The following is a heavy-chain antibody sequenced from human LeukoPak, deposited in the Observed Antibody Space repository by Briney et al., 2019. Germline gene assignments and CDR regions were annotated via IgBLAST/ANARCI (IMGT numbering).Heavy chain of an antibody. V-gene: IGHV1-18*01. CDR1: GYTFTTYG. J-gene: IGHJ4*02. CDR2: ISTYNGNT. CDR3: ARDRMDTGTYFDY. Sequence: ASVKVSCRSSGYTFTTYGITWVRQAPGQGLEWMGWISTYNGNTNYAQKLQGRVTMTTDTSTSTAYMELRSLRSDDTAMYYCARDRMDTGTYFDYWGQGTLVTVSS. D-gene: IGHD5-18*01.